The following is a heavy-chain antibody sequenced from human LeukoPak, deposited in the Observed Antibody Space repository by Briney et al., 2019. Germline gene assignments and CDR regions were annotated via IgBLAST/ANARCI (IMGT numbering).Heavy chain of an antibody. J-gene: IGHJ6*02. CDR2: INHSGST. CDR1: GGSFSGYY. V-gene: IGHV4-34*01. CDR3: ASGLGV. Sequence: SETLSLTCAVYGGSFSGYYWIWIRQPPGKGLEWIGEINHSGSTNYNPSLKSRVTISVDTSKNQFSLKLSSVTAADTAVYYCASGLGVWGQGTTVTVSS.